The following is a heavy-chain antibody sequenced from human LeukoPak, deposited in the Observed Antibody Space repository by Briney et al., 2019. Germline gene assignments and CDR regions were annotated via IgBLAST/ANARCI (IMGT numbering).Heavy chain of an antibody. CDR2: ISGSGGST. J-gene: IGHJ4*02. CDR3: TRDTLNCGGDCYWVDY. CDR1: GFTSSSYA. V-gene: IGHV3-23*01. D-gene: IGHD2-21*02. Sequence: GGSLRLSCAASGFTSSSYAMSWVRQAPGKGLEWVSAISGSGGSTYYADFVKGRFTISRDDSKSIAYLQMNSLKTEDTAVYYCTRDTLNCGGDCYWVDYWGQGTLVTVSS.